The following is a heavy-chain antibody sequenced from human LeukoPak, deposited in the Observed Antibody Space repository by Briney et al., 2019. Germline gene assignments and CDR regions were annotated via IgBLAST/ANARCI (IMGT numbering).Heavy chain of an antibody. CDR3: ARLGTPVAGYFDY. CDR1: GYTFTGYY. V-gene: IGHV1-2*06. J-gene: IGHJ4*02. Sequence: ASVKVSXKASGYTFTGYYMHWVRQAPGQGLEWMGRINPNSGGTNYAQKFQGRVTMTRDTSISTAYMELSRLRSDDTAVYYCARLGTPVAGYFDYWGQGTLVTVSS. D-gene: IGHD6-19*01. CDR2: INPNSGGT.